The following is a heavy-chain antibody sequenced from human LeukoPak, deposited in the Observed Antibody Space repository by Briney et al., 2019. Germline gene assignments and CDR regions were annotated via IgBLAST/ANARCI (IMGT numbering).Heavy chain of an antibody. CDR2: ISSSNRYI. V-gene: IGHV3-21*01. J-gene: IGHJ6*03. Sequence: GGSLRLSCAASGFTFSSYSMNWVRQAPGKGLEWVSSISSSNRYIYYADSVKGRFTISRDNAKNSLYLQMNSLRAEDTAVYYCARDLNVDTAMGDYYYYMDVWGKGTTVTVSS. D-gene: IGHD5-18*01. CDR1: GFTFSSYS. CDR3: ARDLNVDTAMGDYYYYMDV.